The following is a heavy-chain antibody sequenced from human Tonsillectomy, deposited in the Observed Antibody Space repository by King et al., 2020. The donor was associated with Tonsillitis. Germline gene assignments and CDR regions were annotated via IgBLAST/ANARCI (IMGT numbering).Heavy chain of an antibody. V-gene: IGHV1-46*01. CDR1: GYTFTSYY. D-gene: IGHD3-22*01. CDR2: INPSGGST. CDR3: ARGLYYYDSSGYYYGRPEYFQH. Sequence: QLVQSGAEVKKPGASVKVSCKASGYTFTSYYMHWVRQAPGQGLEWMGIINPSGGSTSYAQKFQGRVTMTRDTSTSTVYMELSSLRSEDTAVYYCARGLYYYDSSGYYYGRPEYFQHWGQGTLVTVSS. J-gene: IGHJ1*01.